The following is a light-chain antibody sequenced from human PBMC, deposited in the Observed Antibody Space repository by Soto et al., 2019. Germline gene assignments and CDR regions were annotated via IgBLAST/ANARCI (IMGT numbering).Light chain of an antibody. J-gene: IGKJ1*01. CDR2: AAS. V-gene: IGKV1-39*01. Sequence: DIQFTHSPSSLSASVGDRVTITFLSIQSISTFLNWYHQKPGKAPRLLIYAASTLQSGVPSRFSGSGSGTDFTLTISSLQPEDFATYFCQQNYSPPWTFGQGTKVDIK. CDR1: QSISTF. CDR3: QQNYSPPWT.